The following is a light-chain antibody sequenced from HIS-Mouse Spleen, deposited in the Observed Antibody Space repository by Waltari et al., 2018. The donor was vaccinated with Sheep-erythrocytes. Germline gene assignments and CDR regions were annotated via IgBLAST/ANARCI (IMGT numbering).Light chain of an antibody. CDR1: QSISSY. CDR3: QQSYSTPPLT. V-gene: IGKV1-39*01. J-gene: IGKJ4*01. Sequence: DIQMTQSPSSLSASVGDRVTITCRASQSISSYLNWYQQKPGKAPKILIYAASSLQSGVPSRFSDSGSETDFTLTISSLQPEDFATYYCQQSYSTPPLTFGGGTKVEIK. CDR2: AAS.